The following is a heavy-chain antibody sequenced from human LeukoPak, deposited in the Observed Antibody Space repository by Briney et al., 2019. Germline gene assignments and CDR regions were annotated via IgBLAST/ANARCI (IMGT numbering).Heavy chain of an antibody. Sequence: GGSLRLSCAASGFTLSSYSMNWVSQVPGEGLEWVSSLSSSGAYIYYADSVKGRFTISRDSADNSLYLQMDSLRVDDTAVYYCARDRLSSGWLTDFWGLGTLVTVSS. D-gene: IGHD6-19*01. CDR1: GFTLSSYS. CDR3: ARDRLSSGWLTDF. J-gene: IGHJ4*02. CDR2: LSSSGAYI. V-gene: IGHV3-21*01.